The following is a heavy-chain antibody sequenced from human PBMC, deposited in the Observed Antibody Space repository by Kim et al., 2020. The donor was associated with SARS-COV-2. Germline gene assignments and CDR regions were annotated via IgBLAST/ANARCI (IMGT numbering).Heavy chain of an antibody. D-gene: IGHD3-9*01. V-gene: IGHV3-48*01. CDR1: GFTFSSYS. J-gene: IGHJ6*01. CDR2: ISSSSSTI. CDR3: ARAGPDVRYVDWTGYYY. Sequence: GGSLRLSCAASGFTFSSYSMNWVRQAPGKGLEWVSYISSSSSTIYYADSGKGRFTISRDNAKNSLYLQMNSLRAEDTAVYYCARAGPDVRYVDWTGYYY.